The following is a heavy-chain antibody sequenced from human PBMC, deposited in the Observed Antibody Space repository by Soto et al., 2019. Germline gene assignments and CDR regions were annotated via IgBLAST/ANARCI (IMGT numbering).Heavy chain of an antibody. J-gene: IGHJ4*02. Sequence: KPGGSLRLSCATSGFTFSDYYMSWIRQAPGKGLEWVSYISGRGYTIYYADSVKGRFTVSRDNAKNSLYLQMNGLRAEDTAIYYCARDLLRTTVTTTPGYWGQGTLVTVSS. CDR2: ISGRGYTI. D-gene: IGHD4-17*01. CDR1: GFTFSDYY. V-gene: IGHV3-11*01. CDR3: ARDLLRTTVTTTPGY.